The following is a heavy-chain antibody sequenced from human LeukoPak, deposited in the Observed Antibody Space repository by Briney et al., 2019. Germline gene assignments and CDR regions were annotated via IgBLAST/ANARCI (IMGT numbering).Heavy chain of an antibody. Sequence: ASVKVSCKTSGYTFTGYYMHWVRQAPGQGIEWMGWISPNSGGTEDAQNFQGRVTMTRDTSISTAYMELSRLRSDDTAVYYCARGDCSSISCPFDPWGQGTLVTVSS. CDR2: ISPNSGGT. V-gene: IGHV1-2*02. CDR3: ARGDCSSISCPFDP. J-gene: IGHJ5*02. D-gene: IGHD2-2*01. CDR1: GYTFTGYY.